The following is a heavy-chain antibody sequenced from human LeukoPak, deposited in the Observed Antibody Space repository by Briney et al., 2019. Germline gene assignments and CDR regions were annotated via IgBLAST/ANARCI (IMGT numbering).Heavy chain of an antibody. V-gene: IGHV3-48*03. CDR3: ATRRGFSGYDLGY. Sequence: PGGSLRLSCAASGFTFSSYEMNWVRQAPGKGLEWVSYISSSGSTIYYADSVQGRFTLSRDNSKSTVYLQMSGLRVEDTALYYCATRRGFSGYDLGYWGQGTLVTVAS. CDR1: GFTFSSYE. D-gene: IGHD5-12*01. CDR2: ISSSGSTI. J-gene: IGHJ4*02.